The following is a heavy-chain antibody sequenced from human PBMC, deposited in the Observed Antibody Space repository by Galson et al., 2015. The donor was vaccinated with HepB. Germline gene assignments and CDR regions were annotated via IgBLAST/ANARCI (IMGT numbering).Heavy chain of an antibody. CDR3: ARSKDYDGGGRVDAFDI. J-gene: IGHJ3*02. Sequence: SVKVSCKASGGTFSSNAISWVRQAPGQGLEWMGGIIPIFGTANYAQKFQGRVTITADASKGTAYMELGSLRSEDTAVYYCARSKDYDGGGRVDAFDIWGQGTMVTVST. CDR1: GGTFSSNA. D-gene: IGHD2-15*01. CDR2: IIPIFGTA. V-gene: IGHV1-69*13.